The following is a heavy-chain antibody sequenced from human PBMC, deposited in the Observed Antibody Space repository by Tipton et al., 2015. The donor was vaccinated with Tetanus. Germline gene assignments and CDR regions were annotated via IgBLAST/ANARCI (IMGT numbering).Heavy chain of an antibody. Sequence: SLRPSCAASGFTFSGSAMHWVRQASGKGLEWVGRIRSKASNYATAYAASVKGRFTISRDDSKNTAYLQMNSLKTEDTAVYYCTRVAAPQPFDYWGQGTLVTVPS. CDR2: IRSKASNYAT. J-gene: IGHJ4*02. D-gene: IGHD6-6*01. V-gene: IGHV3-73*01. CDR1: GFTFSGSA. CDR3: TRVAAPQPFDY.